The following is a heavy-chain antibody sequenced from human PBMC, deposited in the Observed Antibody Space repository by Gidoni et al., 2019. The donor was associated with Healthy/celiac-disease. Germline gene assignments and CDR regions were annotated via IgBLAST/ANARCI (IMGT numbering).Heavy chain of an antibody. CDR1: GFPFSSYA. Sequence: EVQLLESGGGLVQPGGSLRLSCAASGFPFSSYAMSWVRQAPGKGLEWVSDISGSGGSTYYADSVKGRFTISRDNSKNTLYLQMNSLRAEDTAVYYCAKAPSVTGDFDYWGQGTLVTVSS. V-gene: IGHV3-23*01. CDR3: AKAPSVTGDFDY. J-gene: IGHJ4*02. D-gene: IGHD3-16*01. CDR2: ISGSGGST.